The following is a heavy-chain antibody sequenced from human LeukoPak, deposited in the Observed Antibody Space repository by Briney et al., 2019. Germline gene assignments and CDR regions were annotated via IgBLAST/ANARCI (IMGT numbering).Heavy chain of an antibody. D-gene: IGHD3-22*01. V-gene: IGHV1-24*01. CDR2: FDPEDGET. CDR3: VGSGYYLPDY. CDR1: GYTLTELS. J-gene: IGHJ4*02. Sequence: ASVKVSCKVSGYTLTELSMHWVRQAPGKGLEWMGGFDPEDGETVYAQKFQGRVTMTEDTSTDTAYMELSSLRSEDTAVYYCVGSGYYLPDYWGQGTLVIVSS.